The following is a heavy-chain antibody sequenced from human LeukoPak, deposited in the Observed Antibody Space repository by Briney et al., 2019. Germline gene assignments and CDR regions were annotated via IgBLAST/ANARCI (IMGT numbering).Heavy chain of an antibody. D-gene: IGHD6-13*01. CDR2: ITGSGGNT. Sequence: PGGSLRLSCAASGFIFSSYSMSWVRQAPGMGLEWVSVITGSGGNTYYADSVKGRFTISKDNSKNTVYLQMSSLRVDDTAVYYCAKAASSSWPSYYYGMDVWGQGTLVTVSS. V-gene: IGHV3-23*01. J-gene: IGHJ6*02. CDR3: AKAASSSWPSYYYGMDV. CDR1: GFIFSSYS.